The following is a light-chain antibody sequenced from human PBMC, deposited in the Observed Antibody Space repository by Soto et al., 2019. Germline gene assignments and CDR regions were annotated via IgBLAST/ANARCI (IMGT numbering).Light chain of an antibody. CDR3: QQYNAFSAGA. J-gene: IGKJ1*01. V-gene: IGKV1-5*03. CDR2: KAS. Sequence: DIPMTQSPSTLSASVGDRVTITCRASQSISTWLAWYQQKPGKAPNLLIYKASSLERGVPSRFSGSGSGTEFTLTISSLQPDDFATYYCQQYNAFSAGAFGQGTEVEIK. CDR1: QSISTW.